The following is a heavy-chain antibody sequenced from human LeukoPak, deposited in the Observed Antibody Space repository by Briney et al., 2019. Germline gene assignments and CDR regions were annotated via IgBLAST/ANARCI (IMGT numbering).Heavy chain of an antibody. D-gene: IGHD3-10*01. V-gene: IGHV1-2*02. J-gene: IGHJ4*02. CDR2: INPNSGGT. CDR3: ARGYYYGSSHFDY. CDR1: GYTFTGYY. Sequence: ASVKVSCKASGYTFTGYYMHWVRQAPGQGLEWMGWINPNSGGTNYAQKFQGRVTMTRDTSISTAYMELSRLRSDDTAVYYCARGYYYGSSHFDYWGQGTLVTVSS.